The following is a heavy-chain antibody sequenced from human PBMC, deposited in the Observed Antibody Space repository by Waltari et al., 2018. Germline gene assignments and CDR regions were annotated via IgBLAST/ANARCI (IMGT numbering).Heavy chain of an antibody. D-gene: IGHD6-19*01. V-gene: IGHV4-4*07. CDR3: ARDYIIAVAGTGVWYFDL. Sequence: QVQLQESGPGLVKPSETLSLTCTVSGGSISSYYWSWIRQPAGKGLEWIGRIYTSGSTNYNPALKSRVTMSVDTSKNQFSLKLSSVTAADTAVYYCARDYIIAVAGTGVWYFDLWGRGILVTVSS. J-gene: IGHJ2*01. CDR1: GGSISSYY. CDR2: IYTSGST.